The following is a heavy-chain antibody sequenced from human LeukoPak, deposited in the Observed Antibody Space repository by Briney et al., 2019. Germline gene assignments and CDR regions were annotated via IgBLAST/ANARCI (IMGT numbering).Heavy chain of an antibody. Sequence: ASVKVSCKASGGTFSSYAISWVRQAPGQGLEWMGGIIPIFGSTNYAQKFQGRVTITTDESTSAASMELSSLRSEDTAVYYCARVPLKYFDRFFPYYFDYWGQGTLVTVSS. J-gene: IGHJ4*02. CDR3: ARVPLKYFDRFFPYYFDY. D-gene: IGHD3-9*01. CDR1: GGTFSSYA. CDR2: IIPIFGST. V-gene: IGHV1-69*05.